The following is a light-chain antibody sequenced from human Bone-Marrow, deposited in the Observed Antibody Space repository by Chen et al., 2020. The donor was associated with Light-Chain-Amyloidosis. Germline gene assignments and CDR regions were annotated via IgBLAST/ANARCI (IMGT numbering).Light chain of an antibody. CDR3: QSYQCSSQGV. V-gene: IGLV6-57*01. J-gene: IGLJ3*02. CDR1: SGSIATNY. Sequence: NIMLPQPHSVSESPGKTVIISCTRSSGSIATNYVQWYQQRQGSSPTTVIYEDDQRPSGVPDRFSGSIVRSSNSASLTISGLKTEDESDYYCQSYQCSSQGVFGVGTKLTVL. CDR2: EDD.